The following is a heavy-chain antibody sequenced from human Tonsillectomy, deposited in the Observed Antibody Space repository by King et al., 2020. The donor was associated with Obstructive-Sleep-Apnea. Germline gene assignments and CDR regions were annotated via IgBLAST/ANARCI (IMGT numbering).Heavy chain of an antibody. Sequence: VQLVESGGVVVQPGGSLRLSCAASGFTFGDYAMHWVRQGPGKGLEWVSVISWNGGTTYYVDSVKGRFIVSRDNSKNSLYLQMNSLRTEDTALYYWSNDSTSYYGSGSSHCLDFWGRGTLVTVSS. J-gene: IGHJ4*02. CDR1: GFTFGDYA. V-gene: IGHV3-43D*03. CDR2: ISWNGGTT. D-gene: IGHD3-10*01. CDR3: SNDSTSYYGSGSSHCLDF.